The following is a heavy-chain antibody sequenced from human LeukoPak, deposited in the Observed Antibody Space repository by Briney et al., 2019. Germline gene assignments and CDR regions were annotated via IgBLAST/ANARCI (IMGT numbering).Heavy chain of an antibody. Sequence: PSETLSLTCTVSGGSIGSASSYWAWIRQPPGKGLEWIGITYYTGGTYYNPSLKSRVTISGDTSKNQFSLKLSSVTAADTAVYYCASPGGNRWLQFYHFDYWGQGTLVTVSS. CDR3: ASPGGNRWLQFYHFDY. D-gene: IGHD5-24*01. V-gene: IGHV4-39*01. J-gene: IGHJ4*02. CDR1: GGSIGSASSY. CDR2: TYYTGGT.